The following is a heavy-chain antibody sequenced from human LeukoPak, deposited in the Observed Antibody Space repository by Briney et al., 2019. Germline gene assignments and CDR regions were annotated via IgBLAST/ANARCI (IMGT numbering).Heavy chain of an antibody. CDR1: GGTFSSYA. CDR3: ARDGARSVDTATNRFDY. CDR2: IIPIFGTA. J-gene: IGHJ4*02. V-gene: IGHV1-69*01. Sequence: SVKVSCKASGGTFSSYAISWVRQAPGQGLEWMGGIIPIFGTANYARKFQGRVTITADESTSTAYMELSSLRSEDTAVYYCARDGARSVDTATNRFDYWGQGTLVTVSS. D-gene: IGHD5-18*01.